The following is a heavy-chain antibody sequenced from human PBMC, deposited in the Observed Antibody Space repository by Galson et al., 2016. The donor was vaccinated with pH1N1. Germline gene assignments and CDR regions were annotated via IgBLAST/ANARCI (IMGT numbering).Heavy chain of an antibody. Sequence: LSLTCTVSGGAISTGSYYWGWVRQPAGKGLEWIGRFSISGGTNYNSSLRSRVTISFDTSKNQFSLELTSVTAADTAVYYCARDHYFGSGIHYWGQGTPVTVSS. J-gene: IGHJ4*02. CDR1: GGAISTGSYY. D-gene: IGHD3-10*01. CDR3: ARDHYFGSGIHY. V-gene: IGHV4-61*02. CDR2: FSISGGT.